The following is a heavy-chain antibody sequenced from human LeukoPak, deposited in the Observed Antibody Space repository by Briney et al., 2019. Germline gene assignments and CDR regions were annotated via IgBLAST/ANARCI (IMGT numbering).Heavy chain of an antibody. CDR2: VYPGASDT. V-gene: IGHV5-51*01. D-gene: IGHD1-26*01. J-gene: IGHJ5*02. CDR3: ARHRGGYGNYEDWFDP. Sequence: GESLKISCKASGYIFSRYWIAWVRQVPGKGLEWMGIVYPGASDTRYSPSLRGQVTISADTSISTTYLQWSSLKASDTAIYYCARHRGGYGNYEDWFDPWGQGTLVTVSS. CDR1: GYIFSRYW.